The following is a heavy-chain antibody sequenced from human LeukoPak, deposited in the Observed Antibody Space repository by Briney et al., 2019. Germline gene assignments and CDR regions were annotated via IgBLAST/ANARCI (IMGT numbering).Heavy chain of an antibody. CDR2: IWYDGSNK. D-gene: IGHD4-23*01. CDR3: ASAYSGCNSVLDY. V-gene: IGHV3-33*01. Sequence: GGSLRLSCAASGFTFSSYGMHWVRQAPGKGLEWVAVIWYDGSNKYYADSVKGRFTISRDNSKNTLYLQMNSLRAEDTAVYYCASAYSGCNSVLDYWGQGTLVTVSS. J-gene: IGHJ4*02. CDR1: GFTFSSYG.